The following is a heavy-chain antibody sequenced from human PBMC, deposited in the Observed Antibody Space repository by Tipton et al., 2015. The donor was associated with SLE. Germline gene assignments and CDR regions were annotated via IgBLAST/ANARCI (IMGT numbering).Heavy chain of an antibody. D-gene: IGHD3-3*01. CDR2: MYTSGST. V-gene: IGHV4-61*09. J-gene: IGHJ6*02. CDR1: GGSISSGSHY. CDR3: AREGVGLFAMDV. Sequence: TLSLTCTVSGGSISSGSHYWSWIRQPAGKGLEWIGDMYTSGSTDYNPSLQNRVTISVDMSKNQFSLKLSSVTAADTAVYYCAREGVGLFAMDVWGQGTTVTVSS.